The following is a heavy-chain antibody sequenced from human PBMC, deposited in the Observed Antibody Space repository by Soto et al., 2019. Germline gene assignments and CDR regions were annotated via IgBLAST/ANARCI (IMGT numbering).Heavy chain of an antibody. Sequence: QVQLQESGPGLVKPSETXXXTCTVSGGSIXXXXXXXXXXXXXXXLEWIGRINTSGSTNYNPSLKSRVTMSVDTSKNQFSLKLSSVTAADTAVYYCAREFKFPRWELLRYFDYWGQGTLVTVSS. D-gene: IGHD1-26*01. CDR2: INTSGST. J-gene: IGHJ4*02. V-gene: IGHV4-4*07. CDR3: AREFKFPRWELLRYFDY. CDR1: GGSIXXXX.